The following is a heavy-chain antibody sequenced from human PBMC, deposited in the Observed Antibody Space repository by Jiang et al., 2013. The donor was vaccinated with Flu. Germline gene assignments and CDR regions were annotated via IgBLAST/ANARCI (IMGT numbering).Heavy chain of an antibody. D-gene: IGHD6-13*01. Sequence: SGAEVKKPGASVKVSCKASGYTFTSYDINWVRQAPGQGLEWMGIINPSGGSTSYAQKFQGRVTMTEDTSTDTAYMELSSLRSEDTAVYYCATGWYSSSWYRYDYWGQGTLVTVSS. CDR3: ATGWYSSSWYRYDY. CDR2: INPSGGST. CDR1: GYTFTSYD. J-gene: IGHJ4*02. V-gene: IGHV1-46*01.